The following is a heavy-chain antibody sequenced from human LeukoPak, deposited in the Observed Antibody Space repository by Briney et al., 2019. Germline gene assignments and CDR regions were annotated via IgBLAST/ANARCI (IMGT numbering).Heavy chain of an antibody. CDR3: ARDTYYYDSSGPEHNWFDP. J-gene: IGHJ5*02. V-gene: IGHV4-39*07. D-gene: IGHD3-22*01. CDR1: GGSISSSSYY. Sequence: SETLSLTCTVSGGSISSSSYYWGWIRQPPGKGLEWIGSIYHSGSTYSNPSLRSRVTISVDTSKNQFSLKLSSVTAADTAVYYCARDTYYYDSSGPEHNWFDPWGQGTLVIVSS. CDR2: IYHSGST.